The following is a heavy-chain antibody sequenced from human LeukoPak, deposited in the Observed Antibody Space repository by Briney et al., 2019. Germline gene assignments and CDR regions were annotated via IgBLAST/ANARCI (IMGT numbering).Heavy chain of an antibody. V-gene: IGHV3-66*02. CDR2: IYTGGTT. D-gene: IGHD6-19*01. CDR3: ARDKLGSGYSSDFDC. J-gene: IGHJ4*02. CDR1: GFSVSSNY. Sequence: GGSLRLSCAASGFSVSSNYMNWVRQAPGKGLEWVSAIYTGGTTYYADSVKGRFTISRDNSKNTLYLQLNSLRAGDTAVYYCARDKLGSGYSSDFDCWGQGTLVTVSS.